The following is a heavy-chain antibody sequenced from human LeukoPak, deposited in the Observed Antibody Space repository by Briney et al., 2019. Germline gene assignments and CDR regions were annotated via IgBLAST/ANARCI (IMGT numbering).Heavy chain of an antibody. J-gene: IGHJ5*02. CDR2: IKQDGSEK. CDR3: ARDDSNGYYYARGAPSDP. CDR1: GGSISSSNW. V-gene: IGHV3-7*01. D-gene: IGHD3-22*01. Sequence: PSETLSLTCAVSGGSISSSNWWSWVRRPPGKGLEWVANIKQDGSEKYYVDSVKGRFTISRDNAKNSLYLQMDSLTAEDTAVYYCARDDSNGYYYARGAPSDPWGQGTLVTVSS.